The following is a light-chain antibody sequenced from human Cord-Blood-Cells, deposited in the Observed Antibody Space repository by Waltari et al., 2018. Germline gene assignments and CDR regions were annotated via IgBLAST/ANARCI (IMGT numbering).Light chain of an antibody. CDR3: CSYAGSYTWV. Sequence: QSALTQPRSVSGSPGQSVTISCTGTSSVVGGDNYVSWYQQHSGKAPQLMIYDVSKRPSGVPDRFSGSKSGNTASLTISGLQAEDEADYYCCSYAGSYTWVFGGGTKLTVL. CDR2: DVS. J-gene: IGLJ3*02. CDR1: SSVVGGDNY. V-gene: IGLV2-11*01.